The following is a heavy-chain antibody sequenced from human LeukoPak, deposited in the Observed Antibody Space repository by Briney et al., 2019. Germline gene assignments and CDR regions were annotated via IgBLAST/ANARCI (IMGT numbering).Heavy chain of an antibody. CDR2: ISYDGSNK. CDR3: ARLWFGELLSPDAFDI. J-gene: IGHJ3*02. V-gene: IGHV3-30-3*01. D-gene: IGHD3-10*01. Sequence: AGGSLRLSCAASGFTFSSYAMHGVRQAPGKGLEGVAVISYDGSNKYYADSVKARFTISRDSSKNTLYLQMNSLRPEDTAVYYCARLWFGELLSPDAFDIWGQGTMVTVSS. CDR1: GFTFSSYA.